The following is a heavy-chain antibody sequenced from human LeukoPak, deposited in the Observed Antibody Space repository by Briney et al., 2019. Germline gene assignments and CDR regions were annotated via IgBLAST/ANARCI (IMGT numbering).Heavy chain of an antibody. J-gene: IGHJ4*02. V-gene: IGHV3-30-3*01. CDR3: ASLDGDLDY. Sequence: QPGGSLRLSCAASGFTFSSYAMHWVRQAPGKGLEWVAVISYDGSNKYYADSVKGRFTISRDNSKNTLYLQMNSLRAEDTAVYYCASLDGDLDYWGQGTLVTVSS. CDR2: ISYDGSNK. CDR1: GFTFSSYA. D-gene: IGHD4-17*01.